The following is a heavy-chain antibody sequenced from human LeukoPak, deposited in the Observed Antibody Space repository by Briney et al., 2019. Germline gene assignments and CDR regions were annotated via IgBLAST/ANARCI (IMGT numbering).Heavy chain of an antibody. V-gene: IGHV4-4*02. CDR3: ARLGGYYDSSDYLQRDAFDI. CDR2: IFHSGST. D-gene: IGHD3-22*01. Sequence: PSETLSLTCAVSAGSISSVNWWTWVRQPPGKGLEWIGEIFHSGSTNYNPSLKSRVTISVDKSKNQFSLKLSSVTAADTALYYCARLGGYYDSSDYLQRDAFDIWGQGTMVTVSS. CDR1: AGSISSVNW. J-gene: IGHJ3*02.